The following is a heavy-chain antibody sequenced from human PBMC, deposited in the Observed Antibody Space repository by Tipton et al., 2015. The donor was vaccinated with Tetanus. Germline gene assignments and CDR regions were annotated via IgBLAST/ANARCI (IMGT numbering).Heavy chain of an antibody. J-gene: IGHJ4*02. Sequence: TLSLTCSVSGGSASGSSHYWNWIRQPPGKQLEWIGYIYHSGATNYNPSLKSRLTISFGTSKNQFSLNLKSVTAADTAVYYCARANNDFPKKGPFDSWGQGTQVTVSS. CDR1: GGSASGSSHY. CDR3: ARANNDFPKKGPFDS. V-gene: IGHV4-61*01. CDR2: IYHSGAT. D-gene: IGHD3-3*01.